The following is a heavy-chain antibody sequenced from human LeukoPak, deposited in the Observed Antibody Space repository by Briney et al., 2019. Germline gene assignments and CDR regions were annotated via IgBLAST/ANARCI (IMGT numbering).Heavy chain of an antibody. J-gene: IGHJ4*02. D-gene: IGHD2-21*01. CDR3: AKRCCGGGFCHCMWDY. CDR1: GFTFSTYA. CDR2: ISTTGGGT. Sequence: GGSLSLSCAGSGFTFSTYAMSWVRQAPGKGLEWVSSISTTGGGTYYADSVKGRFTISRDNSKNTLYLQMNSLRAEDTAVYYCAKRCCGGGFCHCMWDYWGQGTLVTVSS. V-gene: IGHV3-23*01.